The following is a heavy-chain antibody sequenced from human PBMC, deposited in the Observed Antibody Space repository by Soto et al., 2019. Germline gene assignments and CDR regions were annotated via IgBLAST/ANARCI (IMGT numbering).Heavy chain of an antibody. J-gene: IGHJ4*02. V-gene: IGHV4-59*08. Sequence: SETLSLTCTVSGGSISGYYWSWVRQPPGKGLEWIGYIYYSGNTNYNPSLKSRLTISVDTSKNQFSLNLSSVTAADTAVYYCARHGSYSRSPGFDSWGQGTLVTVSS. D-gene: IGHD6-13*01. CDR1: GGSISGYY. CDR3: ARHGSYSRSPGFDS. CDR2: IYYSGNT.